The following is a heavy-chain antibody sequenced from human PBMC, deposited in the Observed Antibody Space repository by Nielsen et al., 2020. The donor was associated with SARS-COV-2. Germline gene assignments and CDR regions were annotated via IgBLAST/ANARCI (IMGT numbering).Heavy chain of an antibody. Sequence: SETLSLTCAVSGGSISSGGYSWSWIRQPPGKGLVWIGYIYHSGSTYYNPSLKSRVTISVDRSKNQFSLKLSSVTAADTAVYYCASYSYYGSGSYYKTLEYFDYWGQGTLVTVSS. CDR3: ASYSYYGSGSYYKTLEYFDY. CDR1: GGSISSGGYS. D-gene: IGHD3-10*01. J-gene: IGHJ4*02. V-gene: IGHV4-30-2*01. CDR2: IYHSGST.